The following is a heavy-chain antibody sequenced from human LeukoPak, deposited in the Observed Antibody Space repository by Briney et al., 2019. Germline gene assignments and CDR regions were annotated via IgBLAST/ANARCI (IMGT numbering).Heavy chain of an antibody. Sequence: GGSLRLSCAASGFTFSSYAMSWVRQAPGKGLVWVSRINSDGSSTSYADSVKGRFTISRDNAKNTLYLQMNSLRAEDTAVYYCARSLYYDFPLDVWGKGTTVTVSS. CDR3: ARSLYYDFPLDV. CDR2: INSDGSST. V-gene: IGHV3-74*01. J-gene: IGHJ6*04. D-gene: IGHD3-3*01. CDR1: GFTFSSYA.